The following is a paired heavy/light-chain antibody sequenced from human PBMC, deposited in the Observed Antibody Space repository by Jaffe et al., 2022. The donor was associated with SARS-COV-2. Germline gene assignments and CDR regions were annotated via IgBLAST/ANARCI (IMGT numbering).Light chain of an antibody. CDR1: SSNIGYHH. CDR3: GTWDNSLSVWV. V-gene: IGLV1-51*01. J-gene: IGLJ3*02. Sequence: QSVLTQPPSVSAAPGQKVTISCSGSSSNIGYHHVCWYQQLPGTAPKLLIYDSNKRPSGIPDRFSGSKSGTSAALGITGLQTGDEADYYCGTWDNSLSVWVFGGGTKLTVL. CDR2: DSN.
Heavy chain of an antibody. CDR3: ATISSPADY. D-gene: IGHD2-2*01. CDR2: IKQDGSET. V-gene: IGHV3-7*01. Sequence: EVQVVESGGGLVQPGGSLRLSCVASGFTFSSYWMSWVRQTPGKGLEWVANIKQDGSETHYVDSVKGRFTISRDNAKNSLYLQMNSLRAEDTAVYYCATISSPADYWGQGTLVTVSS. J-gene: IGHJ4*02. CDR1: GFTFSSYW.